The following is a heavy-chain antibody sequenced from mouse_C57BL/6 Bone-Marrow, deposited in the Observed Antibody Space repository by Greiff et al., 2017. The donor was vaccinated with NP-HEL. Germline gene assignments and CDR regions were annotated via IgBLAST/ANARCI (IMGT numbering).Heavy chain of an antibody. CDR3: ARVHDDYDTGFDY. D-gene: IGHD2-4*01. J-gene: IGHJ2*01. CDR2: ISDGGSYT. CDR1: GFTFSSYA. Sequence: EVKLVESGGGLVKPGGSLKLSCAASGFTFSSYAMSWVRQTPEKRLEWVATISDGGSYTYYPDNVKGRFTISRDNATNNLYLQMSHLKSEDTAMYYWARVHDDYDTGFDYWGQGTTLTVSA. V-gene: IGHV5-4*03.